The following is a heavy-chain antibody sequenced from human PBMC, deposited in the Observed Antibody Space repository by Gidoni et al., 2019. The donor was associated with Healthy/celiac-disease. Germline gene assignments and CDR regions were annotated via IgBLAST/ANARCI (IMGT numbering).Heavy chain of an antibody. CDR2: IYYSGST. D-gene: IGHD3-22*01. CDR1: GGSISSYY. J-gene: IGHJ5*02. V-gene: IGHV4-59*01. CDR3: ARDKGGGGYYWFDP. Sequence: QVQLQESGPGLVKPSETLSLTCSVSGGSISSYYWTWIRQPPGKGLEWIGYIYYSGSTNYNPSLKSRVTISVDTSKNQFSLKLSSVTAADTAVYYCARDKGGGGYYWFDPWGQGTLVTVSS.